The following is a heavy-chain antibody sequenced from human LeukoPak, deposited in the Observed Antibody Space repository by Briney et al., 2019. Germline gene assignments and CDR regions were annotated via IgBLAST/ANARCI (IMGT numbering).Heavy chain of an antibody. J-gene: IGHJ5*02. CDR1: GGSISSYY. V-gene: IGHV4-59*01. CDR2: IYYSGST. CDR3: ARATMIPLFDP. D-gene: IGHD3-22*01. Sequence: PSETLSLTCTVSGGSISSYYWSWIRQPPGKGLEWIGYIYYSGSTNYNPSLKSRVTISVVTSKNQFSLKLSSVTAADTAVYYCARATMIPLFDPWGQGTLVTVSS.